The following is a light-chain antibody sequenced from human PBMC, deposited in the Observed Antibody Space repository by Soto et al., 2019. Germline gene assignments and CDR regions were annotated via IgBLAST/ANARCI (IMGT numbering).Light chain of an antibody. Sequence: MLIPSPHSLPVPLGARATLNCKCTQTLLFSSNNKNYLAWYQQKPGQPPKLLIYWASTRESGVPDRFSGSGSGTDFTLTISSLQAEDVAVYYCQQYGSSSWTFGQGGKVAIK. J-gene: IGKJ1*01. CDR1: QTLLFSSNNKNY. CDR2: WAS. CDR3: QQYGSSSWT. V-gene: IGKV4-1*01.